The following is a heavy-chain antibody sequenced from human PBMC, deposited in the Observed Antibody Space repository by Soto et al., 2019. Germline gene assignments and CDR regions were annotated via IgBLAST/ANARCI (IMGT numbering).Heavy chain of an antibody. D-gene: IGHD2-21*02. CDR1: GFTFGSYG. V-gene: IGHV3-33*01. J-gene: IGHJ6*03. CDR3: ARGGSCGGACYYMDV. CDR2: IWFDGTNK. Sequence: QVQLVESGGGVGQPGRSLRLSCAASGFTFGSYGMHWVRQAPGKGLEWVAIIWFDGTNKYYVDSVKGRFTVSRDNSKNMLSMEMNILIAEYTAVYYCARGGSCGGACYYMDVWGKGITVTVSS.